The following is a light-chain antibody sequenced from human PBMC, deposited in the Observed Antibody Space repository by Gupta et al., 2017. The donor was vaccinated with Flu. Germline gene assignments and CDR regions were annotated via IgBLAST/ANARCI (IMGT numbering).Light chain of an antibody. CDR3: SSYAGTYTFWI. CDR2: EVA. J-gene: IGLJ2*01. V-gene: IGLV2-11*01. Sequence: QSALTQPRSVSGSPGQLVTISCTGASSDVGGYNYVSWYQQHPGKAPKLMISEVAKRPSGVPDRFSGSKSGNTASLTISGLQAEDEADYYCSSYAGTYTFWIFGGGTKLTVL. CDR1: SSDVGGYNY.